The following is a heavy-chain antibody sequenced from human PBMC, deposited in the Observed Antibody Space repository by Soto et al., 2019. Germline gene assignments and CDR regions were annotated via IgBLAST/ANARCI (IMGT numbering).Heavy chain of an antibody. Sequence: SETLSLTCTVSGGSISGYYWSWIRQPPGKGLEWIGYMYNTGSTVYNPPFKSRVTISVDTSKSQLSLRLNSVTAADTAVYYCARDLWGYCGTDCYPLDVWGQGTTVTVSS. V-gene: IGHV4-59*01. D-gene: IGHD2-21*02. J-gene: IGHJ6*02. CDR1: GGSISGYY. CDR2: MYNTGST. CDR3: ARDLWGYCGTDCYPLDV.